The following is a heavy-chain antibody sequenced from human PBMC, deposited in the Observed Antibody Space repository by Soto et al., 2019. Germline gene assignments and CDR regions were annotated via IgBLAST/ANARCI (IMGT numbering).Heavy chain of an antibody. V-gene: IGHV3-33*01. J-gene: IGHJ4*02. CDR1: GFTFSSYA. Sequence: GGSLRLSCAASGFTFSSYAMHWVRQAPGKGLEWVAVIYYDGSNKYYVDSVKGRFTISRDNSKNTLYLQMNSLRAEDTAVYYCARAYCSGGICYYYFDYWGQGTLVTVS. CDR2: IYYDGSNK. D-gene: IGHD2-15*01. CDR3: ARAYCSGGICYYYFDY.